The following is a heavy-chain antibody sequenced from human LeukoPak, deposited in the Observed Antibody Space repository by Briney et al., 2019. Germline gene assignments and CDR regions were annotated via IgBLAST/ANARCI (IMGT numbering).Heavy chain of an antibody. Sequence: SETLSLTCTVSGGSFSSDGYYWSWMPQHPGQGLEWVVYIYYSGSTYYNQFLKGRVTISVDTSKRHFSLNMSSVTAADTAVYYCARHLARATTGDYFDHWGQGSLATVSS. V-gene: IGHV4-31*03. J-gene: IGHJ4*02. CDR1: GGSFSSDGYY. CDR2: IYYSGST. CDR3: ARHLARATTGDYFDH. D-gene: IGHD4-17*01.